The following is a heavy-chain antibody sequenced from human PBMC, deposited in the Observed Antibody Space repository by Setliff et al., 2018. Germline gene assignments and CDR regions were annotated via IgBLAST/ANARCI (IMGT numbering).Heavy chain of an antibody. CDR3: ARGYYDSYARYYVVGDY. CDR2: INPGGGST. Sequence: ASVKVSCKASGYTFTNHYMHWVRQAPGQGLERMGMINPGGGSTTYAQKFQGRVTMTRDTSTSTVYMELSSLRTEDTAVYYCARGYYDSYARYYVVGDYWGQGTPVTVSS. V-gene: IGHV1-46*01. D-gene: IGHD3-22*01. J-gene: IGHJ4*02. CDR1: GYTFTNHY.